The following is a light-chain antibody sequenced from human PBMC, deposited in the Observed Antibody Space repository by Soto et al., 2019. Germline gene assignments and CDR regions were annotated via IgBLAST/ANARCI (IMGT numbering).Light chain of an antibody. CDR3: SSYAGSNIVV. Sequence: QSALTQPPSASGSPGQSVTISCTGTSSDVGGYNFVSWYQQHPGKAPKLMIYEVSERPSGVPDRFSGSKSGNTASLTVSGLXXXXEXXYYCSSYAGSNIVVFGGGTKLTVL. CDR1: SSDVGGYNF. CDR2: EVS. V-gene: IGLV2-8*01. J-gene: IGLJ2*01.